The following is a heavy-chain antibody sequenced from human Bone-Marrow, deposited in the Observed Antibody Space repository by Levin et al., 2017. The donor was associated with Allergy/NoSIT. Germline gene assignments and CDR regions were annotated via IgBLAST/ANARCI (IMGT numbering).Heavy chain of an antibody. V-gene: IGHV1-2*06. CDR1: GYIFTGHY. J-gene: IGHJ6*02. CDR2: INPNSGGP. D-gene: IGHD3-22*01. CDR3: ARGHYDANSGHYFYYYTGMDV. Sequence: PGASVKVSCKASGYIFTGHYVYWVRQAPGQGLEWLGRINPNSGGPNYAKKFQGRVTMTSDASISTAYLDLSSLTSDDTAVYYCARGHYDANSGHYFYYYTGMDVWGQGTTVTVSS.